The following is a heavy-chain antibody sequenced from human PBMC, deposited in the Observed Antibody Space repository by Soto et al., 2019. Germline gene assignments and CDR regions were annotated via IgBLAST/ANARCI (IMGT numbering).Heavy chain of an antibody. Sequence: QGKLVQSGPEVKKPGASVKVSCTASGYSFSGYDITWVRQAPGQALVWLGWVSTSIRSTMSAEKLQGRLTMTTDTSTTTVSMELRGITSDDTAVYYCARDSGAALYGEDALDIWGQGTMVSVSS. D-gene: IGHD3-10*01. CDR2: VSTSIRST. CDR1: GYSFSGYD. CDR3: ARDSGAALYGEDALDI. J-gene: IGHJ3*02. V-gene: IGHV1-18*04.